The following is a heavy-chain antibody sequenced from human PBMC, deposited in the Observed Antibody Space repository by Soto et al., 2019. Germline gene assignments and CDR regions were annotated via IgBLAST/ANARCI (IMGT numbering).Heavy chain of an antibody. V-gene: IGHV1-3*01. D-gene: IGHD4-17*01. CDR2: INADNSNT. CDR3: ATLGPTVTTYAFDI. Sequence: GASVKVSCKTSGYTLTAYAMHWVRQAPGHSLESMGWINADNSNTIVSEKFQGRVTITRDTVANAAYMELSSLRSEDTAVYYCATLGPTVTTYAFDIWGQETLVTVSS. J-gene: IGHJ3*02. CDR1: GYTLTAYA.